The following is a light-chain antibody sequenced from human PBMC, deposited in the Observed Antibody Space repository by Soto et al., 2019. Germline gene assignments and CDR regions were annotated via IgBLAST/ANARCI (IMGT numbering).Light chain of an antibody. CDR2: LAS. J-gene: IGKJ4*01. CDR3: LQDSNYPLT. CDR1: QDIRNE. Sequence: ATQLTQSPSSLSASVGDMVNISCRASQDIRNEIGWYQQKPGRAPSLLIYLASSLQTGVLRRLLGSGSATDFTLTISSLLHEDVCTYYCLQDSNYPLTFGAGTRVDFK. V-gene: IGKV1-6*02.